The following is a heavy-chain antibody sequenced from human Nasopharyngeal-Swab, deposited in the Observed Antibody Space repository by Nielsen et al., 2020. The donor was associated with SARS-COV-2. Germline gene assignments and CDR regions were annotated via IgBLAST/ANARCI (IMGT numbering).Heavy chain of an antibody. J-gene: IGHJ4*02. CDR1: GGSVNSGSYY. CDR3: ARVAVAGNLDY. CDR2: IYYSGST. Sequence: SETLSLTCTVSGGSVNSGSYYWSWIRQHPGKGLEWIGYIYYSGSTYYNPSLKSRVTISVDTSKNQFSLKLSSVTAADTAVYYCARVAVAGNLDYWGQGTLVTVSS. D-gene: IGHD6-19*01. V-gene: IGHV4-31*03.